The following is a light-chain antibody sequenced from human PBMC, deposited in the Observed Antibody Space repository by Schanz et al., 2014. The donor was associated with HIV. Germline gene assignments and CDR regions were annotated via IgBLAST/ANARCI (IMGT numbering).Light chain of an antibody. Sequence: QSVLTQSPSVSGAPWQRVTISCTGSTSNIGEDYDVHWYRLIPGATPELVLFDTTNRPSGVPDRFSGSKSGFSASLVITDLQAEDEGDYYCQSFDVSLGGVIFGVGTKLTVL. CDR1: TSNIGEDYD. V-gene: IGLV1-40*01. CDR2: DTT. CDR3: QSFDVSLGGVI. J-gene: IGLJ2*01.